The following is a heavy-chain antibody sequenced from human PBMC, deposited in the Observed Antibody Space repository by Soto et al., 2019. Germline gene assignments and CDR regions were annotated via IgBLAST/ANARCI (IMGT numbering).Heavy chain of an antibody. V-gene: IGHV1-24*01. CDR1: GYTLTELS. Sequence: ASVKVSCKVSGYTLTELSMHWVRQAPGKGLEWMGGFDPEDGETIYAQKFQGRVTMTEDTSTDTAYMELSSLRSEDTAVYYCATPRRDCTNGVCLNFDYWGQGTLVTVSS. CDR2: FDPEDGET. CDR3: ATPRRDCTNGVCLNFDY. D-gene: IGHD2-8*01. J-gene: IGHJ4*02.